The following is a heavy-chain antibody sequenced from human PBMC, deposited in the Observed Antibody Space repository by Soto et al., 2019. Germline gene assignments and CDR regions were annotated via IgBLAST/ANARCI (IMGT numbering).Heavy chain of an antibody. CDR2: IRSKANSYAT. D-gene: IGHD3-22*01. V-gene: IGHV3-73*01. J-gene: IGHJ4*02. CDR1: GFTFSGSA. Sequence: GGSLRLSSAASGFTFSGSAMHWVRQASGKGLEWVGPIRSKANSYATAYAASVKGRFTISRDDSKNTAYLQMNSLKTEDTAVYYCTRPIRFDSSGRTRVGGDYWGRGTLVTVSS. CDR3: TRPIRFDSSGRTRVGGDY.